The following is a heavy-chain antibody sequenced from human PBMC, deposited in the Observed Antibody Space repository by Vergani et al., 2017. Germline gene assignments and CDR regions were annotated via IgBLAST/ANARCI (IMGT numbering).Heavy chain of an antibody. CDR1: GFTFIMHA. J-gene: IGHJ3*02. CDR2: LSASDRRR. V-gene: IGHV3-23*04. D-gene: IGHD6-19*01. Sequence: VQLVESGGGLVKPGGSLRLSCAASGFTFIMHAMSWVRQALGKGLEWFSTLSASDRRRHYADSVKGRFTISRDISKNTLFLHMNSLRPEDTAVYYCAKVGRSEVAGTFCAFDIWGQGTMVTVSS. CDR3: AKVGRSEVAGTFCAFDI.